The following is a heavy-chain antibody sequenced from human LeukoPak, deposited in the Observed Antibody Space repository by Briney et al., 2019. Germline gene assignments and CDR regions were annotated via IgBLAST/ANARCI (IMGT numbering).Heavy chain of an antibody. D-gene: IGHD4-23*01. CDR2: IGWNRGSI. CDR3: AKNLYGGTYYYYYMDV. Sequence: GGSLRLSCASSGFIFDDYAMHWVRQAPGKGLEWVSGIGWNRGSIGYADSVKGRFTISRDNAKNSLYLQMNSLRAEDTAVYYCAKNLYGGTYYYYYMDVWGKGTTVTVSS. V-gene: IGHV3-9*01. CDR1: GFIFDDYA. J-gene: IGHJ6*03.